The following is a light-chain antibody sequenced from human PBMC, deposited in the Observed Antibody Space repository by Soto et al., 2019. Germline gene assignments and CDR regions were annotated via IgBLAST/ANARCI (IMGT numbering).Light chain of an antibody. CDR3: QQNGSSLFT. V-gene: IGKV3-20*01. CDR1: QSVSSSY. Sequence: EIVLTQSPGNLSLSPGERATLSCRASQSVSSSYLAWYQQKPGQAPRLLIYGASSRATGIPDRFSGSGSGTDFTLTISRLEPEDFAVYYCQQNGSSLFTFGPGTKVDIK. J-gene: IGKJ3*01. CDR2: GAS.